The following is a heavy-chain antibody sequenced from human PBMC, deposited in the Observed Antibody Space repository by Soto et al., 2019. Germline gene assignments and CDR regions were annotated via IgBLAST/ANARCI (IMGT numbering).Heavy chain of an antibody. CDR3: ARGQYDFWSGYFRGAGGMDV. CDR1: GGTFSSYA. J-gene: IGHJ6*02. D-gene: IGHD3-3*01. V-gene: IGHV1-69*06. Sequence: SVKVSCKASGGTFSSYAISWVRQAPGQGLEWMGGIIPIFGTANYAQKFQGRVTITADKSTSTAYMELSSLRSEDTAVYYCARGQYDFWSGYFRGAGGMDVWGQGTTVTVSS. CDR2: IIPIFGTA.